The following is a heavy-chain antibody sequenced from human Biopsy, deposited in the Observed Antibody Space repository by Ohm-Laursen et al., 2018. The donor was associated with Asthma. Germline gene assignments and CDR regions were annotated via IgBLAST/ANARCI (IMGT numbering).Heavy chain of an antibody. CDR2: IYYSGST. Sequence: SQTLSLTCAPSGGSIRSGGYYWSWIRQHPGKGLEWIGYIYYSGSTYYNPSLKSRVTISVDTSKNQFSLNLSSVTAPDTAVYYCARWGSFGFDYWGQGTLVTVSS. CDR3: ARWGSFGFDY. D-gene: IGHD7-27*01. J-gene: IGHJ4*02. V-gene: IGHV4-31*11. CDR1: GGSIRSGGYY.